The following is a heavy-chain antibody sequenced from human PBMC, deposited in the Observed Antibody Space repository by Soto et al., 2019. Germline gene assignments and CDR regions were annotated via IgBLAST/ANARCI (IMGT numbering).Heavy chain of an antibody. Sequence: ESLKISCKGSGYSFSNQWIDWVRQIPGKGLEWMGRIDPSDSQTYYSPSFRGHVTISVTKSITTVFLQWSSLRASDTAMYYCARQIYDSDTGPNFQYYFDSWGQGTPVTVSS. D-gene: IGHD3-22*01. CDR2: IDPSDSQT. CDR1: GYSFSNQW. J-gene: IGHJ4*02. CDR3: ARQIYDSDTGPNFQYYFDS. V-gene: IGHV5-10-1*01.